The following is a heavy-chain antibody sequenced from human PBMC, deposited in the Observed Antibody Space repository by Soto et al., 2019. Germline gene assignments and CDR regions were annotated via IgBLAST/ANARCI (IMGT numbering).Heavy chain of an antibody. V-gene: IGHV4-34*01. D-gene: IGHD3-3*01. J-gene: IGHJ5*02. Sequence: SETLSLTCAAYGGSVNGYYWNWIRQHPGKGLEWIGEINHTGGTHYNPSLKSRVTMSVDTSKDQFSLRLSSVTAADTAIYYCATRITVFGLLIPPFDPWGQGTQVTVSS. CDR1: GGSVNGYY. CDR2: INHTGGT. CDR3: ATRITVFGLLIPPFDP.